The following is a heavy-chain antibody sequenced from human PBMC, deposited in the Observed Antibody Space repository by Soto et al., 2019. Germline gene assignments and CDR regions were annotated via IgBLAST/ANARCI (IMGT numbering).Heavy chain of an antibody. V-gene: IGHV1-69*01. J-gene: IGHJ4*02. CDR2: IIPIFGTA. Sequence: QVQLVQSGAEVKKPGSSVKVSCKASGDTFSSYAISWVRQAPGQGLEWMGGIIPIFGTANYAQKFQGRVTITADESTSTAYMELSSLRSEDTAVYYCARDYSGSYYSTKGFDYWGQGTLVTVSS. D-gene: IGHD1-26*01. CDR1: GDTFSSYA. CDR3: ARDYSGSYYSTKGFDY.